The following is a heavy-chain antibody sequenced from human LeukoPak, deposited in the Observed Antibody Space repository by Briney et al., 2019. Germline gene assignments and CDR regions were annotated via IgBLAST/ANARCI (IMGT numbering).Heavy chain of an antibody. J-gene: IGHJ4*01. V-gene: IGHV3-21*01. CDR2: ISSSSSYI. CDR1: GFTFSSYS. Sequence: PGGSLRLSCAASGFTFSSYSMNWVRQAPGKGLEWVSSISSSSSYIYYADSVKGRFTISRDNAKNSLYLQMNSLRAEGTAVYYGARAANYDFWSGYHFHWGQGTLVTVSS. D-gene: IGHD3-3*01. CDR3: ARAANYDFWSGYHFH.